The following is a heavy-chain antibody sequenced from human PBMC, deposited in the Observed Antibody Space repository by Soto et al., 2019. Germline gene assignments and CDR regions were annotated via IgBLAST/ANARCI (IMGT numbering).Heavy chain of an antibody. CDR1: GGSISSSSYY. CDR2: ISNSGST. Sequence: PSETLSLTCTVSGGSISSSSYYWGWIRQPPGKGLEWIGYISNSGSTGYNPSLKTRLSMSVDRSKNQFTLRLTSVTAADTAVYFCATESGSTYGYFDHWGQGTQVTVSS. D-gene: IGHD5-18*01. V-gene: IGHV4-30-4*08. J-gene: IGHJ4*02. CDR3: ATESGSTYGYFDH.